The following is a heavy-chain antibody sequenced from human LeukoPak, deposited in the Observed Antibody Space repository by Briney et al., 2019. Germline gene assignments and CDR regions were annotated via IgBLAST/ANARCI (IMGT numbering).Heavy chain of an antibody. CDR2: ISSSSSTI. J-gene: IGHJ4*02. CDR3: AKEPYDSSGYYIY. V-gene: IGHV3-48*01. Sequence: GGSLRLSCAASGFTFSSYSMNWVRQAPGKGLEWVSYISSSSSTIYYADSVKGRFTISRDNSKNTLYLQMNSLRAEDTAVYYCAKEPYDSSGYYIYWGQGTLVTVSS. CDR1: GFTFSSYS. D-gene: IGHD3-22*01.